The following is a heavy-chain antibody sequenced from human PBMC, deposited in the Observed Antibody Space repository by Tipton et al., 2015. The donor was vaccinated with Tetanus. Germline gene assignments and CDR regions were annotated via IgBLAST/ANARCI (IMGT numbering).Heavy chain of an antibody. CDR2: IYHSGST. CDR3: ARVPSWVEAFDP. CDR1: GGSISSGGYS. Sequence: TLSLTCAVSGGSISSGGYSWSWIRQPPGKGLEWIGYIYHSGSTYYNPSLKSRVTISVDRSKNQFSLKLSSVTAADTAVYYCARVPSWVEAFDPWGQGTLVTVSS. V-gene: IGHV4-30-2*01. J-gene: IGHJ5*02.